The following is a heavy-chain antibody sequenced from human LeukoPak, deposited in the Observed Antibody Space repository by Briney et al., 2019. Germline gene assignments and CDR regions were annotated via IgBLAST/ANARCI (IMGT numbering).Heavy chain of an antibody. J-gene: IGHJ1*01. Sequence: SVXVSCKASGGTFSSYAISWVRQAPGQGLEWMGGIIPIFGTANYAQKFQGRVTITTDESTSTAYMELSSLRSEDTAVYYCARDGDYYDSSGYYSVQHWGQGTLVTVSS. CDR2: IIPIFGTA. CDR3: ARDGDYYDSSGYYSVQH. CDR1: GGTFSSYA. V-gene: IGHV1-69*05. D-gene: IGHD3-22*01.